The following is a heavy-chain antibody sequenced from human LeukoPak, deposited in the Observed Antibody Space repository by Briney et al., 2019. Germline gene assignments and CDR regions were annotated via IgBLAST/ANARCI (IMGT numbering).Heavy chain of an antibody. Sequence: ASVKVSCKASGYTFTSYYMHWVRQAPGQGLEWMGIINPSGGSTSYAQKFQGRVTMTRDTSTSTVYMELSSLRSEDTAVYYCARGWGAAAGTVAFDIWGQGTMVTVSS. D-gene: IGHD6-13*01. J-gene: IGHJ3*02. V-gene: IGHV1-46*01. CDR3: ARGWGAAAGTVAFDI. CDR2: INPSGGST. CDR1: GYTFTSYY.